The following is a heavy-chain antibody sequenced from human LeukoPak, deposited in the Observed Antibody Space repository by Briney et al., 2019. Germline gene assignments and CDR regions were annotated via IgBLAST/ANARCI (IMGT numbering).Heavy chain of an antibody. D-gene: IGHD4-11*01. CDR1: GFTFSFYG. J-gene: IGHJ4*02. CDR3: AGPSIYSNLIDY. Sequence: GGSLRLSCAASGFTFSFYGMNWVRQAPGKGLEWVSAISGSGGSTYYADSVRGRFTISRDNAKNTLYLQMNSLRAEDTAVYYCAGPSIYSNLIDYWGQGTLVTVSS. CDR2: ISGSGGST. V-gene: IGHV3-23*01.